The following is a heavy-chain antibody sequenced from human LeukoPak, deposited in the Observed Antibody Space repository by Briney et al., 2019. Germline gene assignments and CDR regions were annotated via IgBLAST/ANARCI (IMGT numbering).Heavy chain of an antibody. CDR3: ARGLGATRLSSY. D-gene: IGHD1-26*01. Sequence: ASVKVSCKASGYTFTRYDINWVRQATGHGLEWMGWMNTNSGNTGSAQKFQGRVAMTRNTSITTAYMDLSSLRTEDTATYYCARGLGATRLSSYCGQGTLVTVSS. CDR1: GYTFTRYD. J-gene: IGHJ4*02. CDR2: MNTNSGNT. V-gene: IGHV1-8*01.